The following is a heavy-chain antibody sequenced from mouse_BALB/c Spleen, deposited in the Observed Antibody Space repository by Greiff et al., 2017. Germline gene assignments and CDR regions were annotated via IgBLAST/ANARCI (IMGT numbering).Heavy chain of an antibody. V-gene: IGHV5-4*02. CDR2: ISDGGSYT. J-gene: IGHJ2*01. CDR3: ARDPYGNYGGFDY. Sequence: EVKLVESGGGLVKPGGSLKLSCAASGFTFSDYYMYWVRQTPEKRLEWVATISDGGSYTYYPDSVKGRFTISRDNAKNNLYLQMSSLKSEDTAMYYCARDPYGNYGGFDYWGQGTTLTVSS. D-gene: IGHD2-10*02. CDR1: GFTFSDYY.